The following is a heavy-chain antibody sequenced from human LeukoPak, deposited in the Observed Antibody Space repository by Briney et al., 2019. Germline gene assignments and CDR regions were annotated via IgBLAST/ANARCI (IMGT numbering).Heavy chain of an antibody. D-gene: IGHD5-18*01. J-gene: IGHJ4*02. CDR2: ISGSGGST. V-gene: IGHV3-23*01. CDR3: ASAGRGYSYGYFDY. CDR1: GCTFSSYA. Sequence: PGGSLRLSCAASGCTFSSYAMSWVRQAPGKGLEWVSAISGSGGSTYYADSVKGRFTISRDNSKNTLYLQMNSLRAEDRAVYYCASAGRGYSYGYFDYWGQGTLVTVSS.